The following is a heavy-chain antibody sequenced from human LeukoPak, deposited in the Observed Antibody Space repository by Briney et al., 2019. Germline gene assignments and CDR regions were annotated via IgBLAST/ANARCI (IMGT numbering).Heavy chain of an antibody. CDR3: ARYTSSRSSFDY. CDR2: IYYSGST. J-gene: IGHJ4*02. CDR1: GGSISSYY. D-gene: IGHD6-13*01. Sequence: SETLSLTCTVSGGSISSYYWSWIRQPPGKGLEWIGYIYYSGSTNYNPSLKSRVTMSVDTSKSQFSLKLSSVTAADTAVYYCARYTSSRSSFDYWGQGTLVTVSS. V-gene: IGHV4-59*01.